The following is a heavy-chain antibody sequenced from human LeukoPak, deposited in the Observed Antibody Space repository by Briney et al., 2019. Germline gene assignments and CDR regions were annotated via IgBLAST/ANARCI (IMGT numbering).Heavy chain of an antibody. CDR1: GFTFTNFG. J-gene: IGHJ6*03. CDR2: ISGSGGST. V-gene: IGHV3-23*01. Sequence: PGGTLRLSCAASGFTFTNFGMTWVRQAPGKGLEWVSAISGSGGSTYYADSVKGRFTISRDNAENSLYLQMNSLRAEDTAVYYCARAYSTYHMDVWGKGTTVTVSS. D-gene: IGHD4-11*01. CDR3: ARAYSTYHMDV.